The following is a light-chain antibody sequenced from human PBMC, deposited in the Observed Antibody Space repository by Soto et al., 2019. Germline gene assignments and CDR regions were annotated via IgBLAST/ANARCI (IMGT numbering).Light chain of an antibody. J-gene: IGKJ1*01. CDR3: QQSFSTPRT. V-gene: IGKV1-39*01. Sequence: IQMTQSPSPLSASVGDRVTITCRASQSISTYLNWYQQKPGKAPKLLIYGASSLQSGVPSMFSGSGSGTDFTLTISSLQPEDFGTYYCQQSFSTPRTFGQGTKVDIK. CDR1: QSISTY. CDR2: GAS.